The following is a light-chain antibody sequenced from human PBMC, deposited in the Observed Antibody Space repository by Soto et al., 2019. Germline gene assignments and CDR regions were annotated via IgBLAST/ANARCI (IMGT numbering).Light chain of an antibody. CDR2: GAS. Sequence: ELVLTQSPGTLSLSPGESATLSCRGSQSVSNNYLAWYQQKPGQAPRLLIYGASNRATGIPDRLSGSGSGTEFTLTISRLQSEDCAIYYCQKYHTWPITFGGGTKVDI. CDR3: QKYHTWPIT. V-gene: IGKV3-20*01. J-gene: IGKJ4*01. CDR1: QSVSNNY.